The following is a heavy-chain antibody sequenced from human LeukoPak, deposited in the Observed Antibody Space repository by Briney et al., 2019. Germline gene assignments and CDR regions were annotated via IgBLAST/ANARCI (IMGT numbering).Heavy chain of an antibody. CDR3: AREYGSGSYSRSYNWFDP. D-gene: IGHD3-10*01. V-gene: IGHV4-59*01. J-gene: IGHJ5*02. CDR1: GVSISSSY. Sequence: SETLSLTCTVSGVSISSSYWSCIRQSPGKGLEWIGYIYYNGDTNYNPSLKSRVTMSVDTSKNQFSLTLTSVTAADTAVYYCAREYGSGSYSRSYNWFDPWGQGTLVTVSS. CDR2: IYYNGDT.